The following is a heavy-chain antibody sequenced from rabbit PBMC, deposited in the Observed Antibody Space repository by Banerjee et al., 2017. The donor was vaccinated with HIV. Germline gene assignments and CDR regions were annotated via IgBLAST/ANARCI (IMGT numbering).Heavy chain of an antibody. Sequence: QEQLVESGGGLVQPGESLTLSCKASGFTISSDYYMCWVRQAPGKGLEWIGCIVTGDGSTYHGNWAKGRFSISKTSSTTVTLQMTSLTAADTATYFCARSGTVYVGCGYSLWGQGTLVTFS. CDR3: ARSGTVYVGCGYSL. CDR1: GFTISSDYY. V-gene: IGHV1S45*01. D-gene: IGHD8-1*01. J-gene: IGHJ3*01. CDR2: IVTGDGST.